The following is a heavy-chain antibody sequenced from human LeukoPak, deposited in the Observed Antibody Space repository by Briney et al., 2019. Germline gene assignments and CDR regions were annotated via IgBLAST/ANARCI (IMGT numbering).Heavy chain of an antibody. CDR1: GFTVSSNY. Sequence: GGSLRLSCVVSGFTVSSNYMTRVRQAPGKGLEWVSLIYSGGRTYYADPMKGRFTISRDNSKNTVYLQVNSMRVEDTAVYYCARGVPVAFGGGAFDIWGQGTMVTVSS. CDR2: IYSGGRT. CDR3: ARGVPVAFGGGAFDI. J-gene: IGHJ3*02. V-gene: IGHV3-66*01. D-gene: IGHD2-15*01.